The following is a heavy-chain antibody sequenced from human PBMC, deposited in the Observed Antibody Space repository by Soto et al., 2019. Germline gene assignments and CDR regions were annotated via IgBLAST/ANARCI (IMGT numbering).Heavy chain of an antibody. V-gene: IGHV4-30-2*01. Sequence: QLQLQESGSGLVKPSQTLSLTCAVSGGSISSGGYSWSWIRQPPGKGLEWIGYIYHSGSTYYNPSRKSRGTISVDRSKNPFSLKLRSGTAADTAVYYCARAGGLGAVAADYWGQGTLVTVSS. CDR2: IYHSGST. CDR1: GGSISSGGYS. D-gene: IGHD6-19*01. CDR3: ARAGGLGAVAADY. J-gene: IGHJ4*02.